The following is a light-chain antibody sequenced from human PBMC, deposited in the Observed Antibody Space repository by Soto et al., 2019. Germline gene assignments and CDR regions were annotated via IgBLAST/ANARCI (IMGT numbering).Light chain of an antibody. V-gene: IGKV3D-20*02. CDR3: QQRSNFWT. CDR2: GAS. Sequence: DIVLTHSPGTLSLSPWEIASLSCRASQSVSSGHLAWYQQKPGQAPRLLISGASRRATGIPDRFSGAGSGTDFTLTISRLEPEDFAMYYCQQRSNFWTFGQGTKVDIK. J-gene: IGKJ1*01. CDR1: QSVSSGH.